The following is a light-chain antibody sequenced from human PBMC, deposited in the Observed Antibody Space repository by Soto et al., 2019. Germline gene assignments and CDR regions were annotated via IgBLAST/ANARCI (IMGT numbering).Light chain of an antibody. CDR2: GAS. CDR3: QQYDNWPIT. J-gene: IGKJ5*01. CDR1: QSVSSS. Sequence: EIVMTQSPVALSVSPGERATISCRASQSVSSSLAWFQQKSGQAPRLLIYGASSRATDIPVRFSGTGSGTEFTFTFSSLQSEDFAIYYCQQYDNWPITFGQGTRLEIK. V-gene: IGKV3-15*01.